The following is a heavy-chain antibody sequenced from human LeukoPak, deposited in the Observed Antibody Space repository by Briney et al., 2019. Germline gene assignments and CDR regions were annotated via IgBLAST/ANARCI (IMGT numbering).Heavy chain of an antibody. V-gene: IGHV4-59*01. CDR3: ARERVSGYYSYYFDY. CDR1: GGSITNYY. J-gene: IGHJ4*02. CDR2: IYYSGST. D-gene: IGHD3-22*01. Sequence: SETLSLTCTVSGGSITNYYWSWIRQPPGKGLEWTGYIYYSGSTNYNPSLKSRVTISVDTSKNQFSLKLSSVTAADTAVYYCARERVSGYYSYYFDYWGQGTLVTVSS.